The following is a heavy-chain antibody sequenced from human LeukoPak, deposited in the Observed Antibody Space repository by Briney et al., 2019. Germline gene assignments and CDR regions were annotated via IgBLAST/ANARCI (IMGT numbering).Heavy chain of an antibody. D-gene: IGHD6-6*01. Sequence: PSETLSLTCTVSGGSISSSSYYWGWIRQPPGKGLEWIGSIYYSGSTHYNPSLKSRVTISIERSNNHFYLNASSVIAGYTAPDYCARHPPVHWFDPGAEGTLVTVSS. J-gene: IGHJ5*02. CDR1: GGSISSSSYY. CDR2: IYYSGST. V-gene: IGHV4-39*01. CDR3: ARHPPVHWFDP.